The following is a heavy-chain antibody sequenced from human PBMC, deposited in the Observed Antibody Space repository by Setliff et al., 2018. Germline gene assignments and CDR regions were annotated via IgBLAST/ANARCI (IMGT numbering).Heavy chain of an antibody. D-gene: IGHD6-19*01. V-gene: IGHV1-2*02. CDR2: LNPDSGDT. CDR1: GYTFTGDF. J-gene: IGHJ5*02. Sequence: ASVKVSCKASGYTFTGDFLHWLRQTPGQGFQWLGRLNPDSGDTEYSQKFQGRVTMSRDTSISTGYMELSGLTSNDTAVYYCAREARGWGGPKFDLWGQGTLVTSPQ. CDR3: AREARGWGGPKFDL.